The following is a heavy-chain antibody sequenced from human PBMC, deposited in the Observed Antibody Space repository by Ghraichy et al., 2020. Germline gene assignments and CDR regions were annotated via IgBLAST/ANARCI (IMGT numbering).Heavy chain of an antibody. CDR3: AREISVVAILGNWVDP. V-gene: IGHV3-33*01. CDR2: IRFDGNHE. D-gene: IGHD2-15*01. J-gene: IGHJ5*02. CDR1: GFSFSRSG. Sequence: GGSLRLSCAASGFSFSRSGMRWVRLAPGKGLEWVSAIRFDGNHEYYSDSVKGRFTISRDNAKNTLYLQMNSLRAEDTALYYCAREISVVAILGNWVDPWGQGTLVTVPS.